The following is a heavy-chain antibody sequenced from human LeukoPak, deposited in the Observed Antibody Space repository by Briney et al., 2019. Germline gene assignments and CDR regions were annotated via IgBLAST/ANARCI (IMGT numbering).Heavy chain of an antibody. CDR3: ARDGYFDH. V-gene: IGHV1-18*01. CDR2: ISAHNGNT. Sequence: GASVKVSCKASAYTFTNYGIAWVRQAPGQRLEWMGWISAHNGNTNYAQNLQGIVTMTTDTATSTAYMELRSLASDDTAVYYCARDGYFDHWGQGTLVTVSS. CDR1: AYTFTNYG. J-gene: IGHJ4*02.